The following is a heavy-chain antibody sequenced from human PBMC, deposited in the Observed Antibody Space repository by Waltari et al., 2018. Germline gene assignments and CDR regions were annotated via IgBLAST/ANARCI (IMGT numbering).Heavy chain of an antibody. CDR2: IAYDGNNK. Sequence: QVQLVESGGGVVQPGRSLRLSCAASGFTFSSYAMHWVRQAPGKGLEWVAVIAYDGNNKYYADSVKGRFTISRDNSKNTLYLQMNSLRAEDTAVYYCARAYDFWSGYLDYWGQGTLVTVSS. J-gene: IGHJ4*02. CDR3: ARAYDFWSGYLDY. V-gene: IGHV3-30-3*01. CDR1: GFTFSSYA. D-gene: IGHD3-3*01.